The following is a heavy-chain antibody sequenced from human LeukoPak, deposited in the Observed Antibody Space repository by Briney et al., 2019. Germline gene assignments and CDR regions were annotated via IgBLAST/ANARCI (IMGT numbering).Heavy chain of an antibody. Sequence: GGSLRLSCAASGFTFSSYSMNWVRQAPGKGLEWVSSISSSSSYIYYADSVKGRFTISRDNAKNSLYLQMNSLRAEDTAVYYCARDGSSWTYYYYYYMDVWGKGTTVTISS. CDR2: ISSSSSYI. D-gene: IGHD6-13*01. CDR3: ARDGSSWTYYYYYYMDV. J-gene: IGHJ6*03. CDR1: GFTFSSYS. V-gene: IGHV3-21*01.